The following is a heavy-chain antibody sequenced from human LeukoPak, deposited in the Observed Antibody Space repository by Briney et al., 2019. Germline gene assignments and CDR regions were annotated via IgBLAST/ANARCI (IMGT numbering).Heavy chain of an antibody. CDR3: AELGITMIGGV. CDR1: AFTFSSYG. V-gene: IGHV3-23*01. D-gene: IGHD3-10*02. Sequence: GGTLRLSCAASAFTFSSYGMSWVRQAPGKGLEWVSAISGDGRDIFYADAVKGRFTISRDNAKNSLYLQMNSLRAEDTAVYYCAELGITMIGGVWGKGTTVTISS. J-gene: IGHJ6*04. CDR2: ISGDGRDI.